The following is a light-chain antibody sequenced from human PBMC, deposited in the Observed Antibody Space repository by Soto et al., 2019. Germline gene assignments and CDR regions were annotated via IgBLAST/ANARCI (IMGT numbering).Light chain of an antibody. CDR1: QSVSSY. V-gene: IGKV3-11*01. CDR3: QQRSNWRVT. Sequence: EIVLTQSPATLSLSPGERATLSCRASQSVSSYLAWYQQKPGQVPRLLIYDASSRATGIPPRFSGSGSGTEFTLTSSSLEPEDFAVYYCQQRSNWRVTFGQGTRVDIK. J-gene: IGKJ1*01. CDR2: DAS.